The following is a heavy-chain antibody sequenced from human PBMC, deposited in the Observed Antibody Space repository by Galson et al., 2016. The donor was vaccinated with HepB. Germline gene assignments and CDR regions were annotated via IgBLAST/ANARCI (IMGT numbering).Heavy chain of an antibody. D-gene: IGHD3-10*01. CDR3: AKSFVNMVRGVMVAFDI. J-gene: IGHJ3*02. Sequence: SLRLSCAASGFTFSNHVMSWVRLAPGKGLQWVSGISGSGDRTYYADSVKGLFIISRDNSKTTLYLQMNSLRAEDTAVYYCAKSFVNMVRGVMVAFDIWGQGTMVTVSS. CDR1: GFTFSNHV. CDR2: ISGSGDRT. V-gene: IGHV3-23*01.